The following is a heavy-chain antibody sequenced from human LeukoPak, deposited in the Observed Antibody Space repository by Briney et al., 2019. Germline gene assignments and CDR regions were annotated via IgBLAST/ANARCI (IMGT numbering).Heavy chain of an antibody. Sequence: ASVKVSCKASGYTFTSFYMHWVRQAPGQGLEWMGVINPNGGGTAYVEKFQGRVTMTRDTSTSTVYMQLNSLRSEDMAVYYCAKEGDRGGSYYAFDIWGQGTMVTVSS. D-gene: IGHD1-26*01. CDR2: INPNGGGT. J-gene: IGHJ3*02. CDR1: GYTFTSFY. V-gene: IGHV1-46*01. CDR3: AKEGDRGGSYYAFDI.